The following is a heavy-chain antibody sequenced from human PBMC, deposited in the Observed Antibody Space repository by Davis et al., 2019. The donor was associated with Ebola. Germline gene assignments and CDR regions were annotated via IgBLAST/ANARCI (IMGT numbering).Heavy chain of an antibody. CDR1: GFTFDDYA. CDR3: ARKYGDYYYYGMDV. CDR2: ISSSGSTI. V-gene: IGHV3-48*03. D-gene: IGHD4/OR15-4a*01. Sequence: GESLKISCAASGFTFDDYAMHWVRQAPGKGLEWVSYISSSGSTIYYADSVKGRFTIPRDNAKNSLYLQMNSLRAEDTAVYYCARKYGDYYYYGMDVWGQGTTVTVSS. J-gene: IGHJ6*02.